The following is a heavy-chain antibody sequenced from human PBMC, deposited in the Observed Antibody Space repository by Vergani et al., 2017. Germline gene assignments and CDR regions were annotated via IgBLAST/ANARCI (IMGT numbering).Heavy chain of an antibody. V-gene: IGHV1-69*18. CDR3: AKARKAANTGGYYYYGMDV. D-gene: IGHD5-18*01. CDR1: GYTFTSYY. Sequence: QVQLVQSGAEVKKPGASVKVSCKASGYTFTSYYMHWVRQAPGQGLEWMGRIIPIFGTANYAQKFQGRVTITADESTSTAYMELSSLRSEDTAVYYCAKARKAANTGGYYYYGMDVWGQGTTVTVSS. J-gene: IGHJ6*02. CDR2: IIPIFGTA.